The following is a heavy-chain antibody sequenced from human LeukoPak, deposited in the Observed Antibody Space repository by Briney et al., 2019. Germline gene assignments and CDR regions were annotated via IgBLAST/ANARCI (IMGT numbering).Heavy chain of an antibody. CDR2: ISYDGSNK. Sequence: GGSLRLSCAASGFTLSSYAMHWVRQAPGKGLEWVAVISYDGSNKYYADSVKGRFTISRDNSKNTLYLQMNSLRAEDTAVYYCARWKGDYYYMGVWGKGTTVTISS. D-gene: IGHD1-1*01. CDR3: ARWKGDYYYMGV. CDR1: GFTLSSYA. V-gene: IGHV3-30*04. J-gene: IGHJ6*03.